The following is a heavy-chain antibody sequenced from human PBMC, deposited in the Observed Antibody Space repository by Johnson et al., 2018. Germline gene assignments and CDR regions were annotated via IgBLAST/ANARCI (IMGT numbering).Heavy chain of an antibody. J-gene: IGHJ1*01. CDR1: GFTFSDYW. V-gene: IGHV3-74*01. CDR3: ARGLYGDYVGSEYLQP. D-gene: IGHD4-17*01. CDR2: ISADGSSA. Sequence: VQLQESGGGVVQPGRSLRLSCAASGFTFSDYWMQWVRHGPGKGLVWVSLISADGSSASYPDSVKGPFTITRDNAQNTAYLKMESLRDEDTAVYFCARGLYGDYVGSEYLQPWGQGTLVTVSS.